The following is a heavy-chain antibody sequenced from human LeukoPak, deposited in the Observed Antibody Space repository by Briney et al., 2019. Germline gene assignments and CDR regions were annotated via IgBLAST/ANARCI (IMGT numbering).Heavy chain of an antibody. D-gene: IGHD3-10*01. Sequence: QPGRSLRLSCAASGFTFSSYGMHWVRQAPGKGLEWVAVISYYGSNKYYTDSVKGRFTISRDNSKNTLYLQMNSLRAEDTAVYYCAKDIGLLWFGEDLRGHYYGMDVWGKGTTVTVSS. V-gene: IGHV3-30*18. CDR2: ISYYGSNK. CDR3: AKDIGLLWFGEDLRGHYYGMDV. CDR1: GFTFSSYG. J-gene: IGHJ6*04.